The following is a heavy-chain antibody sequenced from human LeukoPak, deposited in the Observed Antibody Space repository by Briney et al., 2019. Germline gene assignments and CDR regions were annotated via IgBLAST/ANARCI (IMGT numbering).Heavy chain of an antibody. CDR2: MNPNSGNT. V-gene: IGHV1-8*01. CDR3: ARVSHSSSWFLNYYYYYGMDV. D-gene: IGHD6-13*01. CDR1: GYTFTSYD. Sequence: ASVKVSCKASGYTFTSYDINWVRQATGQGLEWMGWMNPNSGNTGYAQKFQGRVTMTRNTSISTAYMELSSLRSEDTAVYYCARVSHSSSWFLNYYYYYGMDVWGQGTTVTVSS. J-gene: IGHJ6*02.